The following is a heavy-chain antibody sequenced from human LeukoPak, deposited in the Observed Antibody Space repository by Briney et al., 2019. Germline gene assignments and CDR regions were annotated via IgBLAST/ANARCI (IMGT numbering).Heavy chain of an antibody. V-gene: IGHV4-59*01. D-gene: IGHD2-15*01. J-gene: IGHJ4*02. CDR2: IYYSGST. CDR1: GGSISSYY. CDR3: AREKSPDYCSGNNCYFDY. Sequence: SETLSLTCTVSGGSISSYYWSWIRQPPGKGLEWIGYIYYSGSTNYNPSLKSRVTISVDTSKNQFSLKLSSVTAADTAVYYCAREKSPDYCSGNNCYFDYWGQGTLVTVSS.